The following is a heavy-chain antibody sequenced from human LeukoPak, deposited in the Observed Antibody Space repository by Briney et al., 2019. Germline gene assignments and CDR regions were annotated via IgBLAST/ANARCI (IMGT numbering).Heavy chain of an antibody. D-gene: IGHD3-3*01. Sequence: ASVTVSFKFSGYTLTELSMHWVRQAPGKGLEWMGGFDPEDGETIYAQKFQGRVTMTEDTSTDTAYMELSSLRSEDTAVYYCATGVGSDYDFWSGYSHYFDYWGQGTLVTVSS. CDR2: FDPEDGET. J-gene: IGHJ4*02. CDR1: GYTLTELS. CDR3: ATGVGSDYDFWSGYSHYFDY. V-gene: IGHV1-24*01.